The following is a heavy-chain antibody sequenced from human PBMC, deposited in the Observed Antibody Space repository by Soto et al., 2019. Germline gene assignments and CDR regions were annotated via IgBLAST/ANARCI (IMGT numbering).Heavy chain of an antibody. J-gene: IGHJ4*02. CDR3: ARKSGSSWYGYYFDY. CDR2: ISYSGST. D-gene: IGHD6-13*01. CDR1: GGSISSYY. Sequence: SETLSLTCTVSGGSISSYYWTWIRQPPRKGLEWIGHISYSGSTNYNPSLKSRVTISVDTSKDQFSLKLSSVTAADTAVYYCARKSGSSWYGYYFDYWGQGTLVTVS. V-gene: IGHV4-59*01.